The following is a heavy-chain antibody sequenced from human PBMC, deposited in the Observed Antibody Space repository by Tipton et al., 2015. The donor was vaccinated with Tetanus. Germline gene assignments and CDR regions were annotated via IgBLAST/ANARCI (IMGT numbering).Heavy chain of an antibody. Sequence: SLRLSCAASKFSFSRHSMNWVRQAPGKGPEWVSRINVDGSTTTYAHSVKGRFAISRDNAKNTLYLQINSLRAEDTAVYYCARDGSGSYYVDDYFDYWGQGTLVTVSS. J-gene: IGHJ4*02. D-gene: IGHD3-10*01. V-gene: IGHV3-74*03. CDR3: ARDGSGSYYVDDYFDY. CDR1: KFSFSRHS. CDR2: INVDGSTT.